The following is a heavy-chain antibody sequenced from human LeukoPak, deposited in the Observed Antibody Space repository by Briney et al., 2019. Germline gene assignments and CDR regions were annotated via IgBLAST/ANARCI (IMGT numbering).Heavy chain of an antibody. CDR2: ISGSGGST. J-gene: IGHJ4*02. V-gene: IGHV3-23*01. D-gene: IGHD3-22*01. Sequence: GGSLRLSCAASGFTFSSYAMSWVRQAPGKGLEWVSAISGSGGSTYYADSVKGRFTISRDNSKNTLYLQMNSLRAEDTAVYYCAKMDDSSGYYSYYFDYWGQGTLVTVSS. CDR3: AKMDDSSGYYSYYFDY. CDR1: GFTFSSYA.